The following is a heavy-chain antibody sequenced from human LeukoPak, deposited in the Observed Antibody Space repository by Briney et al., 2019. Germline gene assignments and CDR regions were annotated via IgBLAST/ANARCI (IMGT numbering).Heavy chain of an antibody. V-gene: IGHV3-33*06. J-gene: IGHJ4*02. CDR3: AKAEPEN. CDR1: GFTFSSYG. Sequence: PGGSLRLYCAASGFTFSSYGMHWVRQAPGKGLEWVAVIWYDGSNKYYADSVKGRFTISRDNSKNTLYLQMNSLRAEDTAVYYCAKAEPENWGQGTLVTVSS. CDR2: IWYDGSNK.